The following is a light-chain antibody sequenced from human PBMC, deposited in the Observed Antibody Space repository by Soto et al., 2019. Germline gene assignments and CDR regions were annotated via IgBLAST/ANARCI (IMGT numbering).Light chain of an antibody. V-gene: IGKV3D-20*01. J-gene: IGKJ4*01. CDR3: QQFDNLIT. CDR1: QRISNNY. Sequence: EIVLTQSPATLSLSPGERATLSCGASQRISNNYLAWYQQKPGLAPRLLIYDASNRAAGIPDRSSGSGSGTDFTLTISRLEPEDFAVYYCQQFDNLITFGGGTKVEIK. CDR2: DAS.